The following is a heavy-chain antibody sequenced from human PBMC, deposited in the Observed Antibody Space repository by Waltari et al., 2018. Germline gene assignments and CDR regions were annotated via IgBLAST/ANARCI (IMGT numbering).Heavy chain of an antibody. CDR1: GGTFSSNA. J-gene: IGHJ5*02. CDR2: FIPIVGTA. CDR3: ARELRFLEWAHGNWFDP. V-gene: IGHV1-69*13. D-gene: IGHD3-3*01. Sequence: QVQLVQSGAEVKKPGSSVKVSCKASGGTFSSNAIRWVRRAAGQGLEWMGGFIPIVGTANYAQKFQVRVTITADESTSTAYMELSSLRSEDTAVYYCARELRFLEWAHGNWFDPWGQGTLVTVSS.